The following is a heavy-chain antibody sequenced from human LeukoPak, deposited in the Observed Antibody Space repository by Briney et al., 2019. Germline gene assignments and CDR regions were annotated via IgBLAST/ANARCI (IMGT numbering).Heavy chain of an antibody. CDR3: ARNDYGDYLSYFDY. Sequence: GASVKVSCKASGYTFTGYYMHWVRQAPGQGLEWMGWINPNSGGTNYAQKFQGRVTMTRDTSISTAYMELSRLRSDDTAVYYCARNDYGDYLSYFDYWGQGTLVTVSS. CDR1: GYTFTGYY. D-gene: IGHD4-17*01. CDR2: INPNSGGT. J-gene: IGHJ4*02. V-gene: IGHV1-2*02.